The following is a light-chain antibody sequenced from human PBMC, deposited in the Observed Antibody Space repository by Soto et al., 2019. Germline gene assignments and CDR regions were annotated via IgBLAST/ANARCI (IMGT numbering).Light chain of an antibody. CDR3: QSYDSSLSGVV. CDR1: SSNIGAGYD. CDR2: GNS. J-gene: IGLJ2*01. V-gene: IGLV1-40*01. Sequence: QSVLTQPPSVSGAPGQTVTISCTGSSSNIGAGYDVHWYQQLPGTAPKLLIYGNSNRPSGVPDRFSGSKSGTSASLAIDGLQAEDEADYYCQSYDSSLSGVVFGGGTKLTVL.